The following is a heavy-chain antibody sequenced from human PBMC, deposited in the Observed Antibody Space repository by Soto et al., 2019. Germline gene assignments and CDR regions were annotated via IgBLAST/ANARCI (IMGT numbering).Heavy chain of an antibody. CDR1: GSTFSSYA. Sequence: QVQLVESGGGVVQPGRSLRLSCAASGSTFSSYAMHWVRQAPGKGLEWVAVISYDGSNKYYADSVKGRFTISRDNSKNTLYLQMNSLRAEDTAVYYCAREYSGYFDYWGQGTLVTVSS. CDR3: AREYSGYFDY. CDR2: ISYDGSNK. J-gene: IGHJ4*02. D-gene: IGHD5-12*01. V-gene: IGHV3-30-3*01.